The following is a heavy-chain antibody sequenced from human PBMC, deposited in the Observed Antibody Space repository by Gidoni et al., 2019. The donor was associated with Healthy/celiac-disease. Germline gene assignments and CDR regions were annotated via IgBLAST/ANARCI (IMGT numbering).Heavy chain of an antibody. Sequence: EVQLVESGGGLVKPGGSLRLSCAASGFTFSSYSMNWVRQAPGKGLEWVSSISSSSSYIYYADSVKGRFTISRDNAKNSLYLQMNSLRAEDTAVYYCARVEKITMIVVVRTYYYGMDVWGQGTTVTVSS. CDR1: GFTFSSYS. V-gene: IGHV3-21*01. D-gene: IGHD3-22*01. CDR3: ARVEKITMIVVVRTYYYGMDV. J-gene: IGHJ6*02. CDR2: ISSSSSYI.